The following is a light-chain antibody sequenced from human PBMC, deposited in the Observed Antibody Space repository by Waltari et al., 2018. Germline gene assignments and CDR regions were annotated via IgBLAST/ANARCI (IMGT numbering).Light chain of an antibody. Sequence: QSALTQPASVSGSPGQSITISCTGTSSDVGSYNLVSWYQQYPGKAPKLMIYEVNKRPPGVSHCFSGSKSGNTAALTISGLQAEDEADYYCCSYAGGSTPWVFGGGTKLTVL. J-gene: IGLJ3*02. CDR1: SSDVGSYNL. V-gene: IGLV2-23*02. CDR3: CSYAGGSTPWV. CDR2: EVN.